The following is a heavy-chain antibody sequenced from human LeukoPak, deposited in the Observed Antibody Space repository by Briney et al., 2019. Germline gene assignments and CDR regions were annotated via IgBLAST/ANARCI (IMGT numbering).Heavy chain of an antibody. J-gene: IGHJ4*02. CDR1: GFTVSSNY. CDR2: IYSGGST. CDR3: ARMVPAGTHNY. Sequence: GGSLRLSCAASGFTVSSNYMSWVRQAPGKGLEWVSVIYSGGSTYYADSVKGRFTISRDNSKNTLYLQMNRPRAEDTAVYFCARMVPAGTHNYWGQGLLVTVSS. D-gene: IGHD2-2*01. V-gene: IGHV3-53*01.